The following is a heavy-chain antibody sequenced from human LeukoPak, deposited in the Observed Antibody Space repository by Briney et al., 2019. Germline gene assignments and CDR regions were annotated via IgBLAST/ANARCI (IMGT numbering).Heavy chain of an antibody. J-gene: IGHJ4*02. V-gene: IGHV4-61*02. Sequence: SETLSLTCTVSGGSISSGSYYWSWIRQPAGKGLEWIGRIYTSGGTNYNPSLKCRVTISVDTSKNQFSLKLSSVTAADTAVYYCARALGSSRPFVRGDYYFDYWGQGTLVTVSS. CDR1: GGSISSGSYY. CDR2: IYTSGGT. D-gene: IGHD3-10*01. CDR3: ARALGSSRPFVRGDYYFDY.